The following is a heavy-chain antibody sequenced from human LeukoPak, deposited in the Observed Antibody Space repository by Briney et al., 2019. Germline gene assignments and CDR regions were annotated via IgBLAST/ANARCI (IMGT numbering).Heavy chain of an antibody. CDR3: AKVVAAGTTQFFDY. D-gene: IGHD6-13*01. CDR1: GFTFSSYA. Sequence: GGSLRLSCAASGFTFSSYAMSWVRQAPGKGLEWVSAISGSGGSTYYAASVKGRFTISRDNSKNTLYLQMNSLRAEDTAVYYCAKVVAAGTTQFFDYWGHGTLVTVSS. CDR2: ISGSGGST. V-gene: IGHV3-23*01. J-gene: IGHJ4*01.